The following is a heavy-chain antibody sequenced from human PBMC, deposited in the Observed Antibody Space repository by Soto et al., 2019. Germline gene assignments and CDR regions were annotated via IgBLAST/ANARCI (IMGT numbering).Heavy chain of an antibody. D-gene: IGHD3-22*01. V-gene: IGHV4-30-4*01. Sequence: QVQLQESGPGLVKPSQTLSLTCTVSGGSISSGDSYWSWIRQPPGRGLEWIGYIYCSGSTYYTPSLKSRVTISVDTSKNQFSLKLSSVTAADTAVYYCARAAKTYYYESSGYYYTFDIWGQGTMVTVSS. J-gene: IGHJ3*02. CDR1: GGSISSGDSY. CDR3: ARAAKTYYYESSGYYYTFDI. CDR2: IYCSGST.